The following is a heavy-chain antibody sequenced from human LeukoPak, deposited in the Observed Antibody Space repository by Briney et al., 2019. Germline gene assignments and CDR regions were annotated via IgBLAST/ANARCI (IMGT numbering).Heavy chain of an antibody. D-gene: IGHD3-10*01. J-gene: IGHJ4*02. CDR2: ISYDGSNK. Sequence: GGSLGLSCAASGFTFSSYAMHWVRQAPGKGLEWVAVISYDGSNKYYADSVKGRFTISRDNSKNTLYLQMNSLRAEDTAVYYCARGPRWFGELSYWGQGTLVTVSS. CDR1: GFTFSSYA. CDR3: ARGPRWFGELSY. V-gene: IGHV3-30-3*01.